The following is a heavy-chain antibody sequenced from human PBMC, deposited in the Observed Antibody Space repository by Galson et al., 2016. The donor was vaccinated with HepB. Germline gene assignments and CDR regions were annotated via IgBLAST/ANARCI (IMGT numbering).Heavy chain of an antibody. J-gene: IGHJ4*02. V-gene: IGHV3-21*01. CDR3: ARPASWGGDYFDS. CDR1: GFTFSSYS. CDR2: ISSSSSYI. Sequence: SLRLSCAASGFTFSSYSMNWVRQAPGKGLEWVSCISSSSSYIYYADSVKGRFTISRDNSKNAVYLQVNSLRAEDTAVYYCARPASWGGDYFDSWGQGTLVTVSS. D-gene: IGHD3-16*01.